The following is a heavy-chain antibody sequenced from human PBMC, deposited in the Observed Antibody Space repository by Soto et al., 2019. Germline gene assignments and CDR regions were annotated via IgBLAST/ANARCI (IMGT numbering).Heavy chain of an antibody. CDR1: GGSISSYY. CDR2: IYANGNS. CDR3: ARGAGPPWFDP. Sequence: KASETLSLTXTVSGGSISSYYWSWIRQPAGKGLEWIGRIYANGNSDYNPSLKSRVTVSIDTSKNQFSLKVTSVTAADTAVYYCARGAGPPWFDPWGQGTLVTVSS. V-gene: IGHV4-4*07. J-gene: IGHJ5*02.